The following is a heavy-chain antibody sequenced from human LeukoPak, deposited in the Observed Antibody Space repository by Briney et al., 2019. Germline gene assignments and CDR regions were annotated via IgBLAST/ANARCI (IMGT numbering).Heavy chain of an antibody. D-gene: IGHD4-17*01. CDR3: ARRPTVTTPLTA. CDR2: INSDGSSI. J-gene: IGHJ5*02. Sequence: GGSLRLSCAASGFTFSNYWMHWVRQAPGKGLVRVSRINSDGSSIIYADSVKGRFTISRDNAKNSLYLQMNSLRAEDTAVYYCARRPTVTTPLTAWGQGTLVTVSS. CDR1: GFTFSNYW. V-gene: IGHV3-74*01.